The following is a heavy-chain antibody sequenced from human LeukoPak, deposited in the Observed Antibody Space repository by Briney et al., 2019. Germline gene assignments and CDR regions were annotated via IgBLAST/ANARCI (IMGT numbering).Heavy chain of an antibody. CDR3: ARAVQDYDILSCKPVGDL. CDR2: ISAYNGNT. J-gene: IGHJ4*01. V-gene: IGHV1-18*01. D-gene: IGHD3-9*01. Sequence: ASVKVSCKASGYTFTSYGISWVRQAPGQGLEWMGWISAYNGNTNYAQKLQGRVTMTTDTSTSTAYMELRSLRSDDTAVYYCARAVQDYDILSCKPVGDLWGQGTLGTGSS. CDR1: GYTFTSYG.